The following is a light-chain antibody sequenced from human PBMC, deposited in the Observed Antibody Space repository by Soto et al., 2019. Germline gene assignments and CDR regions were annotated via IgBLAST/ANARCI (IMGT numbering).Light chain of an antibody. CDR3: QQYYNLPRT. V-gene: IGKV1-33*01. Sequence: DLQMNQSPSSLSASVGDRVTITCQASQDISYYLNWYQQKPGKAPRLLIYDASNLETGVPSRFSGSRSGTDFTFTINSLQPEDIATYYCQQYYNLPRTFGQGTKLEIK. J-gene: IGKJ2*01. CDR2: DAS. CDR1: QDISYY.